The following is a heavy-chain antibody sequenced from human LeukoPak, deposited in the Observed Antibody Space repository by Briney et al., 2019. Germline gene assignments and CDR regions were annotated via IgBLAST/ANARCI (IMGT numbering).Heavy chain of an antibody. CDR3: ARSGKTFLWFGESPDRWFDP. CDR2: INHSGST. Sequence: SETLSLTCAVYGGSFSGYYWSWIRQPPGKGLEWIGEINHSGSTNYNPSLKSRVTISVDTSKNQFSLKLSSVTAADTAVYYCARSGKTFLWFGESPDRWFDPWGQGTLVTVSS. D-gene: IGHD3-10*01. J-gene: IGHJ5*02. V-gene: IGHV4-34*01. CDR1: GGSFSGYY.